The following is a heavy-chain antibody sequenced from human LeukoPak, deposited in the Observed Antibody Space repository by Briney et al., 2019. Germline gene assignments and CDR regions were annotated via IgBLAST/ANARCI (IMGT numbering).Heavy chain of an antibody. Sequence: SETLSLTCTVSGGSISSYYWSWIRQPPGKGLEWIGYIYYSGSTNYNPSLKSRVTISVDTSKNQFSLKLSSVTAADTAVYYCARDHDMVRGVITNWGQGTLVTVSS. J-gene: IGHJ4*02. CDR3: ARDHDMVRGVITN. CDR1: GGSISSYY. V-gene: IGHV4-59*01. CDR2: IYYSGST. D-gene: IGHD3-10*01.